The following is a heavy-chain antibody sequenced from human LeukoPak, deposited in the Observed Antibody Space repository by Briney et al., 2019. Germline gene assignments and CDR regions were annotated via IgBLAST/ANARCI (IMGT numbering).Heavy chain of an antibody. CDR2: IYTSGST. CDR1: GGSISSGSYY. CDR3: ASLRYFDWSYMMDAFDI. D-gene: IGHD3-9*01. V-gene: IGHV4-61*02. Sequence: SSETLSLTCTVSGGSISSGSYYWSWIRQPAGQGLEWIGRIYTSGSTNYNPSLKSRVTISVDTSKNQFSLKLSSVTAADTAVYYCASLRYFDWSYMMDAFDIWGQGTIVTVSS. J-gene: IGHJ3*02.